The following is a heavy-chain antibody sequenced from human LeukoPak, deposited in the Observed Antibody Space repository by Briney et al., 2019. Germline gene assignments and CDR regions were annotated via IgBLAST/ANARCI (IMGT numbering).Heavy chain of an antibody. Sequence: ASVKVSCKASGYTFTSYDINWVRQATGQGLEWMGWINPNSGGTNYAQKFQGRVTMTRDTSISTAYMELSRLRSDDTAVYYCARDFTRFGDLYYYYYYMDVWGKGTTVTVSS. V-gene: IGHV1-2*02. J-gene: IGHJ6*03. D-gene: IGHD3-10*02. CDR3: ARDFTRFGDLYYYYYYMDV. CDR2: INPNSGGT. CDR1: GYTFTSYD.